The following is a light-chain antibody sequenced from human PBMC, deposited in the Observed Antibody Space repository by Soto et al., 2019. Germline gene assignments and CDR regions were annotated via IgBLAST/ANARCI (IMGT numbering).Light chain of an antibody. CDR1: QGIRND. V-gene: IGKV1-6*01. CDR3: LQDYNYPLT. Sequence: AIQMTQSPSSLSASVGDRVTITCRASQGIRNDLGWYQQKPGKAPKLLIYAASSLQSGVPSRFSGSGSVTDFTLNIISLKPEDFATYYCLQDYNYPLTFGGGTKVEIK. J-gene: IGKJ4*01. CDR2: AAS.